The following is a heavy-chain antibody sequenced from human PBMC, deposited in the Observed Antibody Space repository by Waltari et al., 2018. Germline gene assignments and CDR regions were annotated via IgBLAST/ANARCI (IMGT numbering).Heavy chain of an antibody. Sequence: EVQLVESGGGLVQPGGSLRLSCAASGFPFCSSWLHWVGQAPGKGLVGVSRINSDGSSTSYADSVKGRFTISRDNAKNTLYLQMNSLRAEDTAVYYCARDGESMDVWGQGTTVTVSS. CDR3: ARDGESMDV. CDR2: INSDGSST. V-gene: IGHV3-74*01. D-gene: IGHD3-10*01. CDR1: GFPFCSSW. J-gene: IGHJ6*02.